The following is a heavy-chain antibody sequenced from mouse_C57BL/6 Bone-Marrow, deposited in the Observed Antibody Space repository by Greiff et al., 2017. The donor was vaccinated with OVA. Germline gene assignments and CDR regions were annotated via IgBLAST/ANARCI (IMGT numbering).Heavy chain of an antibody. CDR1: GFTITDDY. V-gene: IGHV14-4*01. Sequence: VHVKQSGAELVKPGASVKLSCTASGFTITDDYMHWVKQRPGQGLAWIGWIDPKNGDTEYASKFQGKATITADTSSNTAYLQLSSLTSEDTAVYYCTTYSNLAYGGQGTLVTVSA. CDR2: IDPKNGDT. CDR3: TTYSNLAY. J-gene: IGHJ3*01. D-gene: IGHD2-5*01.